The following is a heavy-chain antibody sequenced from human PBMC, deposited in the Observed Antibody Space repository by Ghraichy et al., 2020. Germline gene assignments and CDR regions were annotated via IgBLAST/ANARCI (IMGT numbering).Heavy chain of an antibody. J-gene: IGHJ4*02. CDR2: ISGSGGST. CDR3: AKVGPYYDFWSVQYFDY. V-gene: IGHV3-23*01. CDR1: GFTFSSYA. Sequence: GESLRLSCAASGFTFSSYAMSWVRQAPGKGLEWVSAISGSGGSTYYADSVKGRFTISRDNSKNTLYLQMNSLRAEDTAVYYCAKVGPYYDFWSVQYFDYWGQGTLVTVSS. D-gene: IGHD3-3*01.